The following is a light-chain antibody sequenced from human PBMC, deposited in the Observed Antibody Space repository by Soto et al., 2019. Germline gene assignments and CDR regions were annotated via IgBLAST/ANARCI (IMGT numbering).Light chain of an antibody. CDR1: NIGSKS. J-gene: IGLJ1*01. CDR3: QVWDSSSDHYV. Sequence: SSELTQPPSVSVARGKTARITCGGNNIGSKSVHWYQQKPGQAPVLVIYYDSDRPSGIPERFTGSNSGNTATLTISRVEGGDEADHSCQVWDSSSDHYVFGTGTKLPVL. CDR2: YDS. V-gene: IGLV3-21*04.